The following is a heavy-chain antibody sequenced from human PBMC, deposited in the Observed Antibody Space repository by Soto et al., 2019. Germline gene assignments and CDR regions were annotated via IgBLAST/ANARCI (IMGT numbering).Heavy chain of an antibody. CDR3: ARGGVSTRTFDY. Sequence: PGESLRISCKGSGYNFAGYWIAWVRQMPGKGLELMGIIYPSDSDTRYRPSFQGQVTISADKSISSAYLQWSSLRASDTDMYYCARGGVSTRTFDYWGQGTPVTVSS. J-gene: IGHJ4*02. CDR2: IYPSDSDT. D-gene: IGHD3-3*01. CDR1: GYNFAGYW. V-gene: IGHV5-51*01.